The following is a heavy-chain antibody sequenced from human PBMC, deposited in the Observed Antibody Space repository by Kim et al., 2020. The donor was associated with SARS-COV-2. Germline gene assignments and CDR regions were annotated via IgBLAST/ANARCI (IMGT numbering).Heavy chain of an antibody. Sequence: ADSGKDRFPISRNNAKNSLYLQMNNLTDEDTAVYYCARFPKSSGTYWFDPWGQGTLVTVSS. V-gene: IGHV3-48*03. D-gene: IGHD1-26*01. CDR3: ARFPKSSGTYWFDP. J-gene: IGHJ5*02.